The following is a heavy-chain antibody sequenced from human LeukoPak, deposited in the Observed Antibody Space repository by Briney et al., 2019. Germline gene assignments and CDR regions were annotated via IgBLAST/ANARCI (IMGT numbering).Heavy chain of an antibody. CDR1: GFTFTNYG. J-gene: IGHJ4*02. CDR2: ISGGGT. D-gene: IGHD6-6*01. V-gene: IGHV3-23*01. CDR3: TRDEDFYSSSSDY. Sequence: GGSLRLSCAASGFTFTNYGMTWVRQAPGKGLEWVSSISGGGTYYADSVKGRFTISRDNAKNSLYLQMNSLRAEDTAVYYCTRDEDFYSSSSDYWGQGTLVTVSS.